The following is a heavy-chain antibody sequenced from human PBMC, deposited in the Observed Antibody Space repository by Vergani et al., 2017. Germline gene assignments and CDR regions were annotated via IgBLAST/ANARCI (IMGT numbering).Heavy chain of an antibody. CDR1: GFTVSSNY. CDR3: ARDRVDIVATTTYYYYYYGMDV. D-gene: IGHD5-12*01. CDR2: IYSGGST. J-gene: IGHJ6*02. Sequence: EVQLEESGGGLVQPGGSLRLSCAASGFTVSSNYMSWVRQAPGKGLEWVSVIYSGGSTYYADSVKGRFTISRHNSKNTLYLQMNSLRAEDTAVYYCARDRVDIVATTTYYYYYYGMDVWGQGTTVTVSS. V-gene: IGHV3-53*04.